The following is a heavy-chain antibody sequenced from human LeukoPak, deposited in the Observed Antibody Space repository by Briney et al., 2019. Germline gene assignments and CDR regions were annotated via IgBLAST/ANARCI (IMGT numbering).Heavy chain of an antibody. D-gene: IGHD3-3*01. J-gene: IGHJ4*02. CDR2: INTDGSST. Sequence: PGGSLRLSCAASGFTFSNYWMHWVRQAPGKGLVWVSRINTDGSSTSYADSVKGRFTISRDNAKNTLYLQMNSLRAEDTAVYYCARDLQDYDFWSGYYTGYWGQGTLVTVSS. V-gene: IGHV3-74*01. CDR1: GFTFSNYW. CDR3: ARDLQDYDFWSGYYTGY.